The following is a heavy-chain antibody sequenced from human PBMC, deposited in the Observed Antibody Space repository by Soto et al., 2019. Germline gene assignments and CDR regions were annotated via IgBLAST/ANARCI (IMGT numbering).Heavy chain of an antibody. Sequence: QVQLQESGPGLVKPSQTLSLTCTVSGGSISSGGYYWSWIRQHPGKGLEWIGDIYYSGSTYYNPSLKSRVTISVDTSKNQFSLKLSSVTAADTAVYYCARRSIAAAGWWFDPWGQGTLVTVSS. CDR3: ARRSIAAAGWWFDP. V-gene: IGHV4-31*03. J-gene: IGHJ5*02. CDR2: IYYSGST. D-gene: IGHD6-13*01. CDR1: GGSISSGGYY.